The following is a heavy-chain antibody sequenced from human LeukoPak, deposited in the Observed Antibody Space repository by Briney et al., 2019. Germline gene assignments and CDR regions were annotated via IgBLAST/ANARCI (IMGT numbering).Heavy chain of an antibody. V-gene: IGHV4-31*03. J-gene: IGHJ4*02. CDR2: IYYSGST. Sequence: PSETLSLTCTVSGGSINSGDYYWSWIRQLPGKGLEWIGYIYYSGSTYYPPSLRTRVTISVDTSKNQFSLRLSSVTAADTAVYYCSVTTRYGANWYFDYWGQGALVTVSS. D-gene: IGHD4-23*01. CDR3: SVTTRYGANWYFDY. CDR1: GGSINSGDYY.